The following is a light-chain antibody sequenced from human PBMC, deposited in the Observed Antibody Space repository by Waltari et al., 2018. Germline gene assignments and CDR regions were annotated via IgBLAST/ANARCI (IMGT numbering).Light chain of an antibody. CDR1: IRDVGGYQY. Sequence: QSALTQPASVSGSPGQSINISCTGTIRDVGGYQYVSWYQQHPGDVPRLLIYDVVKRPSGVSIRFSGSKSDNTARLTISGLQAADEAHYYCSSFTSSSSFVFGSGTKVTV. J-gene: IGLJ1*01. CDR3: SSFTSSSSFV. V-gene: IGLV2-14*03. CDR2: DVV.